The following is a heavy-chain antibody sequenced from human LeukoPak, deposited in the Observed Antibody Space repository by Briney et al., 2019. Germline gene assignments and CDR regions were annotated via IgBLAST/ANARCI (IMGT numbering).Heavy chain of an antibody. D-gene: IGHD3-16*02. J-gene: IGHJ4*02. CDR2: INHSGST. Sequence: SETLSLTCAVYGGSFSGYYWSWIRQPPGKGLEWIGEINHSGSTNYNPSLKSRVTISVDTSKNQFSLKLSSVTAADTAVYYCARGGYDYVWGSYRYSDYWGQGTLVTVSS. CDR3: ARGGYDYVWGSYRYSDY. CDR1: GGSFSGYY. V-gene: IGHV4-34*01.